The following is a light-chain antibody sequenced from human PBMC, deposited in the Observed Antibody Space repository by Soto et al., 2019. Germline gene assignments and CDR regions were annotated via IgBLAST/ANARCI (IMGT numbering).Light chain of an antibody. Sequence: EVVMTQSPVTLSPSPGETATLSFRASQSFRGLLAWYQQKPGQAPRLLIYDASSRATGIPDRFSGGGSGTDFTLTISSLEPEDFAVYYCQQRSKWPTFGGGTKVDIK. J-gene: IGKJ4*01. CDR3: QQRSKWPT. CDR1: QSFRGL. V-gene: IGKV3-11*01. CDR2: DAS.